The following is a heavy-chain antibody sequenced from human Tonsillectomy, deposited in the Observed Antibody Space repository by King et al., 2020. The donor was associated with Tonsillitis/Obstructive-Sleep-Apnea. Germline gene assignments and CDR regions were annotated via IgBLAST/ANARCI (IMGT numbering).Heavy chain of an antibody. V-gene: IGHV4-34*01. CDR2: IYYSGST. CDR3: ASAGPNYFYQTQLVNDAFDI. J-gene: IGHJ3*02. D-gene: IGHD6-13*01. CDR1: GGSFSGYY. Sequence: VQLPQWGAGLLKPSETLSLTCAVYGGSFSGYYWSWLRQPPGKGLEWIGYIYYSGSTYYNPSLKSRVTISVDTSKNQFSLKLSSVTAADTAVYYCASAGPNYFYQTQLVNDAFDIWGQGTMVTVSS.